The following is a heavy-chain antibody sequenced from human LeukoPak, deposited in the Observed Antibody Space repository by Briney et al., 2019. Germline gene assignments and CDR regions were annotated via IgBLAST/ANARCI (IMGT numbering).Heavy chain of an antibody. CDR2: ISAYNGNT. V-gene: IGHV1-18*01. J-gene: IGHJ6*02. Sequence: GASVKVSCKASGYTFTSYGISWVRQAPGQGLEWMGWISAYNGNTNYAQKLQGRVTMTTDTSTSTAYMELRSLRSDDTAVYYCARGTITMVRGVIISHYYYGMDVWGQGTTVTVPS. CDR1: GYTFTSYG. CDR3: ARGTITMVRGVIISHYYYGMDV. D-gene: IGHD3-10*01.